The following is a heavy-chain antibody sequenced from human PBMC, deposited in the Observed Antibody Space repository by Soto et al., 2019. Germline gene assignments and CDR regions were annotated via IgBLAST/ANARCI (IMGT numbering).Heavy chain of an antibody. J-gene: IGHJ6*02. CDR3: ARIPPYYFGMDV. CDR2: TYYSGNT. Sequence: SETLSLTCTVSGVSISSGGNYCSWIRQHPEKGLEWIGYTYYSGNTFYNPSLRSRVAISVDKSKNQFSLKVNSVTAADIGVYYCARIPPYYFGMDVWGQGNTVT. V-gene: IGHV4-31*03. D-gene: IGHD2-21*01. CDR1: GVSISSGGNY.